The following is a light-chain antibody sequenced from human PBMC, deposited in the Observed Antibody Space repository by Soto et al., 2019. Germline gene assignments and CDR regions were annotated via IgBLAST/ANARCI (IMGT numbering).Light chain of an antibody. J-gene: IGKJ1*01. V-gene: IGKV1-5*03. CDR2: KAS. CDR3: QQYNYHPWT. Sequence: DIQMTQSPSTLSASVGDRVIITCRASQSISTWLAWYQQTAGKAPKLLIYKASSLQTGAPSRFSGSGSGTEFTLTISSLEPDDFATYYCQQYNYHPWTFGQGTKGDIK. CDR1: QSISTW.